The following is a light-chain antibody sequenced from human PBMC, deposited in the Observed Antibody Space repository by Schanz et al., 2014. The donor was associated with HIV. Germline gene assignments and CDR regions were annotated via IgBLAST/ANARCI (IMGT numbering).Light chain of an antibody. V-gene: IGKV3-15*01. CDR3: QQYSDWPPST. J-gene: IGKJ2*01. CDR1: QSVRSN. Sequence: DILMPQSPATLSVSPGERVTLSCRAGQSVRSNLAWYQHKPGQAPRLLIYGAFTRATGIPVRFSGSGSGADFTLTIGGLQSEDFAVYYCQQYSDWPPSTFGQGTKLEIK. CDR2: GAF.